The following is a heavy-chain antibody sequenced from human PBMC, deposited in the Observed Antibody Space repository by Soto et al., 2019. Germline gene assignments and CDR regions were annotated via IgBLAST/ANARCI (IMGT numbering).Heavy chain of an antibody. CDR3: ARGRYCLTGRCFPNCLDS. V-gene: IGHV4-30-4*01. J-gene: IGHJ5*01. CDR1: GDSISNLDYF. D-gene: IGHD7-27*01. CDR2: IYKSATT. Sequence: SETLSLTCSVSGDSISNLDYFWAWIRQPPGQALEYIGYIYKSATTYYNPSFESRVAISVDTSKSQFSLNVTSVTAADTAVYFCARGRYCLTGRCFPNCLDSWGQGALVTAPQ.